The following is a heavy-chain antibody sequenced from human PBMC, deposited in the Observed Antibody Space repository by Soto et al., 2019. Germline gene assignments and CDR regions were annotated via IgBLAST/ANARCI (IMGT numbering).Heavy chain of an antibody. Sequence: PGGSLRLSCAASGFTVSSYWMSCVRQATGRGLEGVANIKQAGSGKYYVDSVNGRFTISIDNTKNSLYLQMNSLRAEDTAVYYCAPWYRAFWVQGTLVTVSS. V-gene: IGHV3-7*01. CDR2: IKQAGSGK. CDR1: GFTVSSYW. CDR3: APWYRAF. J-gene: IGHJ4*02. D-gene: IGHD6-13*01.